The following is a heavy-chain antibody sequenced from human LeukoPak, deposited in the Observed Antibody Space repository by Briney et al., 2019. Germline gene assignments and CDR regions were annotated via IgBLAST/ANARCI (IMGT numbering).Heavy chain of an antibody. D-gene: IGHD1-26*01. V-gene: IGHV4-39*01. J-gene: IGHJ5*02. CDR2: IYYSGST. CDR1: GGSISSSPYY. CDR3: ARVGVLNWFDP. Sequence: SETLSLTCTVSGGSISSSPYYWGWIRQAPGKGLEWIGNIYYSGSTFYNPSLKSRVTISVDTSKNQFSLKLSSVTAADTAVYYCARVGVLNWFDPWDQGTPVTVSS.